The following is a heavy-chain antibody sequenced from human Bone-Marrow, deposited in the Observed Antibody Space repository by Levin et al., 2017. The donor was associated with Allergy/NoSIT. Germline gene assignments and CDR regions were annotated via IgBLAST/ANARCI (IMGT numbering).Heavy chain of an antibody. D-gene: IGHD6-19*01. CDR3: ARADVAVARTPDY. Sequence: GGSLRLSCAASGFTFDDYGMTWVRQVPGKGLEWVAGINWDGSLIGYAASLSGRFTISRDNAKNSLFLQMDTLRADDTALYYCARADVAVARTPDYWGRGTLVTVSS. J-gene: IGHJ4*02. CDR1: GFTFDDYG. CDR2: INWDGSLI. V-gene: IGHV3-20*04.